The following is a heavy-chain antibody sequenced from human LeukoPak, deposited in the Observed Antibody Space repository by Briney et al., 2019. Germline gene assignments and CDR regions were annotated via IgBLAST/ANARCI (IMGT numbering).Heavy chain of an antibody. CDR2: ISSSSNCI. CDR3: ARDVGASAPDAFDI. CDR1: GFTFSTYN. J-gene: IGHJ3*02. Sequence: PGGSLRLSCAASGFTFSTYNMNWVRQAPGKGLEWVSSISSSSNCIYYADSVKGRFTISRDNAKNSLYLQMNSLRAEDTDVYYCARDVGASAPDAFDIWGQGTMVTVSS. D-gene: IGHD1-26*01. V-gene: IGHV3-21*01.